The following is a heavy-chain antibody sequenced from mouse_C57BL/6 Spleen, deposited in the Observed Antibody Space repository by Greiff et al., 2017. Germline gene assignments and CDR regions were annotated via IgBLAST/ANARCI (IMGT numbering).Heavy chain of an antibody. J-gene: IGHJ1*03. Sequence: QVQLKQPGAELVRPGTSVKLSCKASGYTFTSYWMHWVKQRPGQGLEWIGVIDPSDSYTNYNQKFKGKATLTVDTSSSTAYMQLSSLTSEDSAVYYCAREDYSNYGYFDVWGTGTTVTVSS. V-gene: IGHV1-59*01. CDR1: GYTFTSYW. CDR3: AREDYSNYGYFDV. CDR2: IDPSDSYT. D-gene: IGHD2-5*01.